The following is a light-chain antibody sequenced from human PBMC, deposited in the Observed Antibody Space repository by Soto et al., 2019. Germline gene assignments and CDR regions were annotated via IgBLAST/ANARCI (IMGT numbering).Light chain of an antibody. V-gene: IGKV1-5*03. CDR3: QHYNSYSEP. Sequence: DIEVTQSPSTLSGSVGDRVTITCRASQTISSWLAWYQQKPGKAPKLLIYKASTLKSGVPSRFSGSGSGTEFTLTISSLQPDDFATYYCQHYNSYSEPFGQGTKVAIK. CDR2: KAS. J-gene: IGKJ1*01. CDR1: QTISSW.